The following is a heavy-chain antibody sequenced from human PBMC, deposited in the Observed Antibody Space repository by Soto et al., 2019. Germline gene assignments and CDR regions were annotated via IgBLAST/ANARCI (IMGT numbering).Heavy chain of an antibody. CDR2: LYYSGST. CDR3: VGSGYSPFDY. D-gene: IGHD3-22*01. CDR1: GGSISSSSYY. J-gene: IGHJ4*02. Sequence: QLQLQESGPGLVKPSETLSLTCTVSGGSISSSSYYWGWIRQPPGKGLEWIGSLYYSGSTYYNPSPEGRCTISVDPSKNQFSLKLSSVTAADTAVYYCVGSGYSPFDYWGQGTLVTVSS. V-gene: IGHV4-39*01.